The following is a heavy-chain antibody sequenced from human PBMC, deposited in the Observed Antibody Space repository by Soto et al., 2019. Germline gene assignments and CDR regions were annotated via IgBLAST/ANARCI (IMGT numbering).Heavy chain of an antibody. CDR3: ARDTHWGLGD. CDR2: IYHTGST. D-gene: IGHD7-27*01. Sequence: QVQLQESGPGLVKPSETLSLTCAVSGDSINTNNWWSWVRQPPGRGLEGIGEIYHTGSTNYNPSLKSRVTISADRSKNQLSLRLNSVTAAATAVYFCARDTHWGLGDWGQGTLVIVSS. J-gene: IGHJ4*02. CDR1: GDSINTNNW. V-gene: IGHV4-4*02.